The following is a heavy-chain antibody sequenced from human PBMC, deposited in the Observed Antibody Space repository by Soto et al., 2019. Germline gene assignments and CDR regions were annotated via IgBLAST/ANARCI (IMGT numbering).Heavy chain of an antibody. V-gene: IGHV4-31*03. CDR1: GGSISSGGFY. D-gene: IGHD3-22*01. CDR2: IYYSGST. J-gene: IGHJ4*02. CDR3: ARVATLGSRKGYDSSGYYSTPIDY. Sequence: SETLSLTCTVSGGSISSGGFYWSWIRQHPGKGLEWIGYIYYSGSTYYNPSLKSRVTISVGTSKNQFSLKLSSVTAADTAVYHCARVATLGSRKGYDSSGYYSTPIDYWGQGTLVTVSS.